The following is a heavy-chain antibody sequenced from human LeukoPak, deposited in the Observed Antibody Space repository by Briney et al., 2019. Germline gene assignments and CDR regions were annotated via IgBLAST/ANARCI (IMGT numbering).Heavy chain of an antibody. D-gene: IGHD3-16*01. CDR2: INPDGRDT. J-gene: IGHJ3*01. CDR1: GFTFNRCW. V-gene: IGHV3-7*01. Sequence: PGGSLRLSCVVSGFTFNRCWMNWVRQAPGKGLEWVAHINPDGRDTYYVDSVKGRFTISRDNSKDTLYLQMDSLRAEDTAVFYCARELLGEGPDAFDVWGQGTIVTVSS. CDR3: ARELLGEGPDAFDV.